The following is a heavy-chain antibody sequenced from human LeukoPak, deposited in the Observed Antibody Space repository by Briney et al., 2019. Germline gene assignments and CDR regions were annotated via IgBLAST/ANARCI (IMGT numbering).Heavy chain of an antibody. CDR1: GFTFSSHN. V-gene: IGHV3-21*01. D-gene: IGHD6-13*01. Sequence: PGGSLRLSCAASGFTFSSHNMNWVRQAPGKGLEWVSSISGSSTYIYYADSVKGRFTVSRDNAKNSLYLQMNSLRAEDTAVYYCARTSGAAAAGTNYAWGQGTLVTVSS. CDR3: ARTSGAAAAGTNYA. CDR2: ISGSSTYI. J-gene: IGHJ5*02.